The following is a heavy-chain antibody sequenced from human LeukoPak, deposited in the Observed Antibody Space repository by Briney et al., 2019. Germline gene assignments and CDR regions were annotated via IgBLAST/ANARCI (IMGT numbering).Heavy chain of an antibody. CDR2: INNDGSST. J-gene: IGHJ5*02. CDR3: ARPTKEGSGWYWWFDP. Sequence: GGPLRLSCAASGFTYSSYWMHWVRQGPGKGLVWVSRINNDGSSTSYADSVKGRFTISRDNAKNTLYLQMNSLRAEDTAVYYCARPTKEGSGWYWWFDPWGQGTLVTVSS. D-gene: IGHD6-13*01. CDR1: GFTYSSYW. V-gene: IGHV3-74*01.